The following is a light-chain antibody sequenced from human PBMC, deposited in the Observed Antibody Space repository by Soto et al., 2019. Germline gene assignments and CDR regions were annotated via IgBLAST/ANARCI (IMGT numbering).Light chain of an antibody. CDR2: RAS. CDR3: QQYNSYSYT. CDR1: QTINDW. J-gene: IGKJ2*01. Sequence: DIQMTQSPSTLSGSVGDRVTITCRASQTINDWLAWYQQKPGKAPNLLIYRASNLQSGVPSRFSGSGSGTEFTLTISSLQPDDFATYYCQQYNSYSYTFGQGTKLEIK. V-gene: IGKV1-5*03.